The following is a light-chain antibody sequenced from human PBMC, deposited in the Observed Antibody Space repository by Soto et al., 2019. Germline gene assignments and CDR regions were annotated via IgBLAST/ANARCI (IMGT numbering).Light chain of an antibody. CDR3: CSYAGSSTFGVV. Sequence: QSVLTQPASVSGSPGQSITISCTGTSSDVGSYNLVSWYQQHPGKAPKLMIYEVSKRPSGVSNRFSGSKSGNTASLTISGLQAEDEAYYYCCSYAGSSTFGVVFGGGTKLTVL. CDR2: EVS. CDR1: SSDVGSYNL. V-gene: IGLV2-23*02. J-gene: IGLJ2*01.